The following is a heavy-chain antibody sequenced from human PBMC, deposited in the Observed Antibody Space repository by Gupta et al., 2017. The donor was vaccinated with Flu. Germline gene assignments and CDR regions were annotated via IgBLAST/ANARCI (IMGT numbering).Heavy chain of an antibody. Sequence: IYGISWVRQAPGQGLEWMGRIIPILGIANYAQKFQGRVTITADKSTSTAYMELSSLRSEDTAVYYCSRDGEGGIAAATGFGWGSGYYYYGMDVWGQGTTVTVSS. V-gene: IGHV1-69*04. CDR1: IYG. CDR3: SRDGEGGIAAATGFGWGSGYYYYGMDV. CDR2: IIPILGIA. D-gene: IGHD6-13*01. J-gene: IGHJ6*02.